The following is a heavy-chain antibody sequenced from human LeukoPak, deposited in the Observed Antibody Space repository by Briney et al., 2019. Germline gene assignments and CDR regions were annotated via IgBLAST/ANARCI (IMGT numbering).Heavy chain of an antibody. CDR3: ARGYSSGFSFDY. CDR1: GFSLSTSGMR. V-gene: IGHV2-70*04. J-gene: IGHJ4*02. CDR2: IDWDDDK. D-gene: IGHD6-19*01. Sequence: SGPALVKPTQTLTLTCTFSGFSLSTSGMRVSWIRQPPGKALEWLARIDWDDDKFYSTSLKTRLTISKDTSKNQVVLTMTNMDPVDTATYYCARGYSSGFSFDYCGQGTLVTVSS.